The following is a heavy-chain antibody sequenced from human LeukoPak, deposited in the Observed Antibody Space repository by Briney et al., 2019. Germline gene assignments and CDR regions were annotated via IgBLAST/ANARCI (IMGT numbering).Heavy chain of an antibody. CDR3: ARGGEWPTTPDAFDI. V-gene: IGHV4-31*03. Sequence: TSQTLSLTCTVSGGSISSGGYYWSWIRQHPGKVLECIGYIYYTESTYYNPSLKSRVTISVDTSNNQFSLKLSSVTAADTAVYYCARGGEWPTTPDAFDIWGQGTMVTVSS. D-gene: IGHD3-10*01. CDR1: GGSISSGGYY. CDR2: IYYTEST. J-gene: IGHJ3*02.